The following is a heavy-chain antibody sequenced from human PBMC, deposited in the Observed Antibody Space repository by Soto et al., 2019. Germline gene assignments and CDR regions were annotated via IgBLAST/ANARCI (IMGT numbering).Heavy chain of an antibody. D-gene: IGHD3-10*01. Sequence: SLTCTVSGGSISSGDYYWSWIRQHPGKGLEWIGYIYYSGSTNYNPSLKSRITISVDTSKNQFSLKLSTVTAADTAVYYCARGPLLWFGELLSNWFDPWGQGTLVTVSS. CDR2: IYYSGST. CDR3: ARGPLLWFGELLSNWFDP. CDR1: GGSISSGDYY. V-gene: IGHV4-31*03. J-gene: IGHJ5*02.